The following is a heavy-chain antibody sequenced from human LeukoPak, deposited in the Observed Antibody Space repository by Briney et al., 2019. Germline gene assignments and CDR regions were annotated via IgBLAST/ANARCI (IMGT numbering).Heavy chain of an antibody. CDR2: MNPNSGNT. D-gene: IGHD3-22*01. V-gene: IGHV1-8*01. Sequence: ASVKVSCKASGYTFTSYDINWVRQATGQGLEWMGWMNPNSGNTGYAQKFQGRGTITRTTSISTAYMELSSLRSEDTAVYYCARATAYYYDSSXYYPRRARHGXXYYFDYWGXXXLXTVX. CDR1: GYTFTSYD. CDR3: ARATAYYYDSSXYYPRRARHGXXYYFDY. J-gene: IGHJ4*01.